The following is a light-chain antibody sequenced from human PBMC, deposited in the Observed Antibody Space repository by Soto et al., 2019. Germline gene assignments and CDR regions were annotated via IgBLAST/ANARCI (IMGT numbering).Light chain of an antibody. CDR3: MQALQTLPIT. V-gene: IGKV2-28*01. CDR1: QSLLHSNGYNY. CDR2: LGS. Sequence: DIVMTQSPLSLPVTPGEPASISCRSSQSLLHSNGYNYLDWYLQKPGQSPQLLIYLGSNRASGVPDRCSGSGAGTDFTLKISRVEAEDVGVYYCMQALQTLPITFGQGTRLEIK. J-gene: IGKJ5*01.